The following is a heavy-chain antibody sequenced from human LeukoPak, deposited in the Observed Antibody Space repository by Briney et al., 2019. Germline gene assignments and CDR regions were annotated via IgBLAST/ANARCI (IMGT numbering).Heavy chain of an antibody. CDR3: ARGRRDGYNL. CDR2: LYHSGSS. D-gene: IGHD5-24*01. V-gene: IGHV4-59*11. Sequence: SETLSLTRSVSGLSTNSHYWRWIRQPPGEGLEWSGYLYHSGSSNYNPSLKNRLIISVVASKNQYSLKLSSVAAADTAVYYCARGRRDGYNLWGQGTLVTVSS. CDR1: GLSTNSHY. J-gene: IGHJ4*02.